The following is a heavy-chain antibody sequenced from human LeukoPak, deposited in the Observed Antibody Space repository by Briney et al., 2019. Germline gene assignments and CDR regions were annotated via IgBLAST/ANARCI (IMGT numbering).Heavy chain of an antibody. D-gene: IGHD3-3*01. CDR3: ARDITIFGVVINGMDV. V-gene: IGHV1-69*04. J-gene: IGHJ6*02. Sequence: ASVKVSCKASGYTFTSYGISWVRQAPGQGLEWMGRIIPILGIANYAQKFQGRVTITADKSTSTAYMELSSLRSEDTAVYYCARDITIFGVVINGMDVWGQGTTVTVSS. CDR2: IIPILGIA. CDR1: GYTFTSYG.